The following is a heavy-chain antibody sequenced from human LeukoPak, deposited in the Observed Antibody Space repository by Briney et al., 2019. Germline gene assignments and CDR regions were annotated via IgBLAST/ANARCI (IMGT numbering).Heavy chain of an antibody. CDR3: ARARCSSSSCLFDI. CDR1: GYIFSKYG. Sequence: GASVKVSCKASGYIFSKYGISRVRQAPGHGLEWMGWISSAGNTNYAQKLQGRVTMTTDTSTSTAYMELRSLRSDDTAVYYCARARCSSSSCLFDIWGQGTMVTVSS. CDR2: ISSAGNT. D-gene: IGHD2-2*01. V-gene: IGHV1-18*01. J-gene: IGHJ3*02.